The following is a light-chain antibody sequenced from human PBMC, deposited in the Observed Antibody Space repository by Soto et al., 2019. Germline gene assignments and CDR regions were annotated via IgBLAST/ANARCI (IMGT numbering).Light chain of an antibody. Sequence: QSVLTQPRSVSGSLGQSVTISCTGTSSDVGDYNYVSWYQQHPGKAPKLMIYDVSKRPSGVPDRFSGSKSGNTASLSISGLQAEDEADYYCCSYAGSYDFGTGTKLTVL. CDR3: CSYAGSYD. J-gene: IGLJ1*01. CDR2: DVS. CDR1: SSDVGDYNY. V-gene: IGLV2-11*01.